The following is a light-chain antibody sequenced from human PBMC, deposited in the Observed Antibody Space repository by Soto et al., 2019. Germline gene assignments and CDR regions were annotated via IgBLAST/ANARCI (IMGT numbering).Light chain of an antibody. CDR3: QKCKVAPFT. V-gene: IGKV1-27*01. CDR2: AAS. J-gene: IGKJ4*01. CDR1: QSISSY. Sequence: DIQMTKSPSSLSASVGSRFTITCLASQSISSYLNWYQQKPGKAPKLLIYAASTLQSGVPSRFSGSGSGTDFTLTISSLQPEDVATYYCQKCKVAPFTFGGGTKVDI.